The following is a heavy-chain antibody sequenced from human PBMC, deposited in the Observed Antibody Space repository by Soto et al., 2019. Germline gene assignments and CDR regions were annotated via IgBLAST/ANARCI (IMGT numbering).Heavy chain of an antibody. Sequence: PGGSLRLSCAASGFTVSSNYMSWVRQAPGKGLEWVSVIYSGGSTYYADSVKGRFTISRDNSKNTLYLQMNSLRAEDTAVYYCGSRYPGIAAAATYYYYGMDVWGQGTTVTVSS. J-gene: IGHJ6*02. CDR3: GSRYPGIAAAATYYYYGMDV. V-gene: IGHV3-53*01. CDR2: IYSGGST. CDR1: GFTVSSNY. D-gene: IGHD6-13*01.